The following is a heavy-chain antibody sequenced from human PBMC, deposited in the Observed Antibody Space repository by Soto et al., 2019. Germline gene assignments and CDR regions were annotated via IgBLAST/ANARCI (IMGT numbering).Heavy chain of an antibody. V-gene: IGHV4-30-4*01. CDR1: GGSISSGDYY. CDR2: IYYSGST. J-gene: IGHJ4*02. Sequence: SETLSLTCTVSGGSISSGDYYWSWIRQPPGKGLEWIGYIYYSGSTYYNPSLQSRVTISVDTSKNQFSLKLSSVTAADTAVYYCASDLVEGYDIYYFDYWGQGTLVTVSS. CDR3: ASDLVEGYDIYYFDY. D-gene: IGHD5-12*01.